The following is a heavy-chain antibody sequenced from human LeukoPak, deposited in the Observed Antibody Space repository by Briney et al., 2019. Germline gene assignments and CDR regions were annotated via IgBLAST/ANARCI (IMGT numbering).Heavy chain of an antibody. J-gene: IGHJ4*02. D-gene: IGHD1-26*01. Sequence: PGGSLRLSCAASGFTFSDYYMAWIRQAPGKGLECVSYISFSSDYTNYPGSVRGRFSISRDNAKNSLYLQMNSLRADDTAVYYCARVKVGTTNRFDYWAREPWSPSPQ. CDR3: ARVKVGTTNRFDY. CDR1: GFTFSDYY. V-gene: IGHV3-11*05. CDR2: ISFSSDYT.